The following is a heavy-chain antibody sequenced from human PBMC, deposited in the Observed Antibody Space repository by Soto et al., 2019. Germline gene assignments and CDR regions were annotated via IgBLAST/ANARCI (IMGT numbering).Heavy chain of an antibody. CDR3: ATQPWMIAAADWFDP. CDR2: IIPIFGTA. Sequence: SVKVSCKASGGTFSSYAISWVRQAPGQGLEWMGGIIPIFGTANYAQKFQGRVTITADKSTGTAYMELSSLRSEDTAVYYCATQPWMIAAADWFDPWGQGTLVTVSS. J-gene: IGHJ5*02. V-gene: IGHV1-69*06. D-gene: IGHD6-13*01. CDR1: GGTFSSYA.